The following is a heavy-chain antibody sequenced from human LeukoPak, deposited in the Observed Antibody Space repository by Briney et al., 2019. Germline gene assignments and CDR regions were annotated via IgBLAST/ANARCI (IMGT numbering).Heavy chain of an antibody. CDR3: ASRHFSGGGFYFPGADPFYY. CDR2: IYSGGNI. CDR1: GFTVSSTY. D-gene: IGHD2-15*01. Sequence: GGSLRLSCAASGFTVSSTYMGWVRQAPGKGLEWVSVIYSGGNIYYIDSVKGRFTISRDTFKNTLYLQMKSLRGEEADVYLCASRHFSGGGFYFPGADPFYYWGQGTLVTVSS. J-gene: IGHJ4*02. V-gene: IGHV3-53*01.